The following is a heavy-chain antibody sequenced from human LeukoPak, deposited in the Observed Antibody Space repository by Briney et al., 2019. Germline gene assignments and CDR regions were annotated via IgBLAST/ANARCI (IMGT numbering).Heavy chain of an antibody. J-gene: IGHJ6*03. CDR2: VYSGGTS. D-gene: IGHD3-16*01. V-gene: IGHV4-59*02. CDR3: AREIVLMMSDVASPYFMDV. CDR1: GASVNDYF. Sequence: SETLSLSCSVSGASVNDYFWGWIRQPPGRRLEWIGHVYSGGTSEYSPSPKGRVTISLDASNNQVSLSLTSSTAADTAVYYCAREIVLMMSDVASPYFMDVWGRGTTVTV.